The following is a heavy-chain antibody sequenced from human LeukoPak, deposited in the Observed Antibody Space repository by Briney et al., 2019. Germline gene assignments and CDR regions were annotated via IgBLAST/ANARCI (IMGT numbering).Heavy chain of an antibody. V-gene: IGHV4-39*01. CDR1: GDSISSYS. D-gene: IGHD2-21*02. CDR3: ARSPHCGGDCYPYYFDY. J-gene: IGHJ4*02. Sequence: PSETLSLTCSVSGDSISSYSWSWIRQPPGKGLEWIGSIYYSGTTYYNPSLKSRVTISVDTPKNQFSPKLSSVTAADTAVYYCARSPHCGGDCYPYYFDYWGQGTLVTVSS. CDR2: IYYSGTT.